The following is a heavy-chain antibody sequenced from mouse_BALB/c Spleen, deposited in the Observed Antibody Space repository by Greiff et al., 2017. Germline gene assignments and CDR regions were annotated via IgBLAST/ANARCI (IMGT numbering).Heavy chain of an antibody. CDR1: GFSLTSYG. Sequence: VKLHESGPGLVAPSQSLSITCTVSGFSLTSYGVHWVRQPPGKGLEWLGVIWAGGSTNYNSALMSRLSISKDNSKSQVFLKMNSLQTDDTAMYYCARHPHWYFDVWGAGTTVTVSS. CDR2: IWAGGST. V-gene: IGHV2-9*02. CDR3: ARHPHWYFDV. J-gene: IGHJ1*01.